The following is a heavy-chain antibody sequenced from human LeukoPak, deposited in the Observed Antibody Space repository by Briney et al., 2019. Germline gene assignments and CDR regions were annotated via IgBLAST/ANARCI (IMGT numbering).Heavy chain of an antibody. CDR1: GGSFSGYY. Sequence: SETLSLTCGVYGGSFSGYYWSWIRQPPGKGLEWIGEINPRGSTNYNPSLKSRVTLSADTSKNQFSLTLNSVTAADTAVYYCARDGNPDYYYYYYMDVWGKGTTVTVSS. CDR3: ARDGNPDYYYYYYMDV. V-gene: IGHV4-34*01. CDR2: INPRGST. D-gene: IGHD1-14*01. J-gene: IGHJ6*03.